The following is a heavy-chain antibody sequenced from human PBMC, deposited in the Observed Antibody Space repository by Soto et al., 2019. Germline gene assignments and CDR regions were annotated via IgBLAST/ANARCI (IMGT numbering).Heavy chain of an antibody. J-gene: IGHJ4*02. Sequence: ASVKVSCKASGGTFSSYAISWVRQAPGQGLEWMGIINPSGGSTSYAQKFQGRVTMTRDTSTSTVYMELSSLRSGDTAVYYCARDKGDYGSGTIGWYWGQGTPVTVSS. CDR1: GGTFSSYA. V-gene: IGHV1-46*01. CDR2: INPSGGST. D-gene: IGHD3-10*01. CDR3: ARDKGDYGSGTIGWY.